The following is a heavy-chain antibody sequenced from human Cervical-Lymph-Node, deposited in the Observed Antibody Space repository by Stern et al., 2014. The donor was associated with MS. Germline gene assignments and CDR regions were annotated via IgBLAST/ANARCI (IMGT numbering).Heavy chain of an antibody. D-gene: IGHD3-16*02. Sequence: EVQLVESGGGSVQPGRSLRLSCAASGFTFDDCAMHWVRQAPGKGLAWGSGISWNSNNIGYADSGRGRFTISRDNAKNSLYLQMNGLRPEDTALYYCAKDISERHYYFDSWGEGTLVTVSS. CDR1: GFTFDDCA. CDR3: AKDISERHYYFDS. V-gene: IGHV3-9*01. J-gene: IGHJ4*02. CDR2: ISWNSNNI.